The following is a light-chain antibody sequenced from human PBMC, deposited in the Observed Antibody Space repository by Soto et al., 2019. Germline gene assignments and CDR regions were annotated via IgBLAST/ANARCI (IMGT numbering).Light chain of an antibody. J-gene: IGLJ2*01. V-gene: IGLV2-18*02. Sequence: QSVLTQPPSVSGSPGQSITISCRGSSADIGSHNRVSWYHQPPDTAPKLIIYDVSHRPSGVPYRFSGSKSANTASLSISGLQPEDEGVYYCSSSSSNSASVLFGGGTKLTVL. CDR1: SADIGSHNR. CDR2: DVS. CDR3: SSSSSNSASVL.